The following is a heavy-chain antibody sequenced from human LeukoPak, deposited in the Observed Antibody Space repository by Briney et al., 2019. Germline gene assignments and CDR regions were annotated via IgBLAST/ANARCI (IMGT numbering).Heavy chain of an antibody. CDR1: GFTFSSYG. Sequence: GGSLRLSCAASGFTFSSYGMHWVRQAPGKGLEWVAVISYDGSNKYYADSVEGRFTISRDNSKNTLYLQMNSLRAEDTAVYYCAKDRSGSYYRYFQHWGQGTLVTVSS. D-gene: IGHD1-26*01. V-gene: IGHV3-30*18. J-gene: IGHJ1*01. CDR3: AKDRSGSYYRYFQH. CDR2: ISYDGSNK.